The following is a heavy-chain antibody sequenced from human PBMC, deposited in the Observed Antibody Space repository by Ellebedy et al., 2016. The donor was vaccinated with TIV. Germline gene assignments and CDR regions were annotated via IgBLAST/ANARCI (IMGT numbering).Heavy chain of an antibody. J-gene: IGHJ4*02. CDR1: GFTFSSYS. D-gene: IGHD6-13*01. CDR2: ISSSSSYI. V-gene: IGHV3-21*01. CDR3: ADSGYPGY. Sequence: GESLKISCAASGFTFSSYSMNWVRQAPGKGLEWVSSISSSSSYIYYADSVKGRFTISRDNAKNSLYLQMNSLRAEDTAVYYCADSGYPGYWGQGTLVTVSS.